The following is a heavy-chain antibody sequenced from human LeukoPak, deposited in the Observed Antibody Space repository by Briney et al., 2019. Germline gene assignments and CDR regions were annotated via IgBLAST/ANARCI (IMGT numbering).Heavy chain of an antibody. CDR1: GFTFSSYA. V-gene: IGHV3-74*01. CDR2: VNSDGSAT. CDR3: TSFYETN. Sequence: PGGSLRLSCAASGFTFSSYAMSWVRQAPGKGLVWVSHVNSDGSATSYADSVKGRFTISRDSAKNTVYLHMNSLRVEDTAVYYCTSFYETNWGQGTLVTVSS. D-gene: IGHD2/OR15-2a*01. J-gene: IGHJ4*02.